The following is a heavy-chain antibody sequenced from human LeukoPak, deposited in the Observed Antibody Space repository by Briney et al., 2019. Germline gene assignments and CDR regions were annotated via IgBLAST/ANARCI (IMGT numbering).Heavy chain of an antibody. CDR1: GFTFRDYG. V-gene: IGHV3-30*04. Sequence: GTSLRLSCATSGFTFRDYGIHWVRQAPGKGLEWVALISDSGRQTYYADSVKGRLTISRDYSKNTVYVQMNSLTTEDTAVYYCARGSDGIVGATSDYWGQGTLVTVSS. CDR3: ARGSDGIVGATSDY. D-gene: IGHD1-26*01. J-gene: IGHJ4*02. CDR2: ISDSGRQT.